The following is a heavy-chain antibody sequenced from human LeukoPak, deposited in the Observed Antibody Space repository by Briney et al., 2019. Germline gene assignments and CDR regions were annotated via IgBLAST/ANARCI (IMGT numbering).Heavy chain of an antibody. CDR2: ITGSGPTT. D-gene: IGHD3-16*02. V-gene: IGHV3-23*01. CDR3: GKAPDSVWGSYRINYFVS. CDR1: GFTFSNYA. Sequence: GGSLRLSCLASGFTFSNYAMTWVRQAPGKGLEWVSAITGSGPTTYYAASVKGRFTISRDNTNNLVFLQMSSLRAEDTAVYYCGKAPDSVWGSYRINYFVSWGQGTLVSVS. J-gene: IGHJ4*02.